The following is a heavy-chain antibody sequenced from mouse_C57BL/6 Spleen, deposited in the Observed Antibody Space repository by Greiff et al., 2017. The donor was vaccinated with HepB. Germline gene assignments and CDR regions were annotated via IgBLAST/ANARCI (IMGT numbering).Heavy chain of an antibody. Sequence: EVQLQQSGPELVKPGASVKISCKASGYTFTDYYMNWVKQSHGKSLEWIGDINPNNGGTSYNQKFKGKATLTVDKSSSTADMELRSLTSEDSAVYYCAREVAYWGQGTLVTVSA. CDR3: AREVAY. V-gene: IGHV1-26*01. CDR1: GYTFTDYY. J-gene: IGHJ3*01. CDR2: INPNNGGT.